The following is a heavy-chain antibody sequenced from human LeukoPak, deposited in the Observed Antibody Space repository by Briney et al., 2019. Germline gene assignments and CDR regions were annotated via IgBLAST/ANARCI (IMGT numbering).Heavy chain of an antibody. J-gene: IGHJ6*03. CDR3: ARGRALLILNYYYYYMDV. CDR1: GFTFSSYS. D-gene: IGHD2-21*01. Sequence: GGSLRLSCAASGFTFSSYSMNWVRQAPGKGLEWVSSISSSSSYIYYADSVKGRFTISRDNAKNSLYLQMNSLRAEDTAVYYCARGRALLILNYYYYYMDVWGKGTTVTVSS. CDR2: ISSSSSYI. V-gene: IGHV3-21*01.